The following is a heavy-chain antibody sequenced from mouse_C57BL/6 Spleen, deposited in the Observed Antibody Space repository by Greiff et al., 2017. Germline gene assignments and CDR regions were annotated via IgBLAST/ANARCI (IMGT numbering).Heavy chain of an antibody. V-gene: IGHV14-2*01. D-gene: IGHD2-2*01. CDR3: TLGGYPYAMDY. Sequence: VQLQQSGAELVKPGASVKLSCTASGFNIKDYYMHWVKQRTEQGLEWIGRIDPEDGETKYAPQFQGKATITADTSSNTAYLQLSSLTSEDTAVYYCTLGGYPYAMDYWGQGTSVTVSS. CDR2: IDPEDGET. CDR1: GFNIKDYY. J-gene: IGHJ4*01.